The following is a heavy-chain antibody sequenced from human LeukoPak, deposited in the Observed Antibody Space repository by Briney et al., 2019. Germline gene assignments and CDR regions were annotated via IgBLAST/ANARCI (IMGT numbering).Heavy chain of an antibody. CDR1: GFTFSSYG. V-gene: IGHV3-30*18. CDR2: MSYDGSNK. D-gene: IGHD3-9*01. J-gene: IGHJ3*02. Sequence: SGGSLRLSFAASGFTFSSYGMHWVRQAPGKGLEWVAVMSYDGSNKYYADSVKGRFTISRDNSKNTLYLQMNSLRAEDTAVYYCAKATRYFDWLPLSDAFDIWGQGTMVTVSS. CDR3: AKATRYFDWLPLSDAFDI.